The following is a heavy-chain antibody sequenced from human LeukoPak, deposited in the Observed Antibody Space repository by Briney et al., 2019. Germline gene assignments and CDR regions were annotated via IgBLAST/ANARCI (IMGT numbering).Heavy chain of an antibody. Sequence: SETLSLTCTVSGDSISSSLYYWGWIRQPPGRGLEWIGTIYYSETTYYNPSLKSRVTISVDTSKNQFALNLSSVTAADTAVYYCARQGDSRGYSTLDYWGQGTLVTVSS. CDR3: ARQGDSRGYSTLDY. CDR1: GDSISSSLYY. J-gene: IGHJ4*02. V-gene: IGHV4-39*01. CDR2: IYYSETT. D-gene: IGHD3-22*01.